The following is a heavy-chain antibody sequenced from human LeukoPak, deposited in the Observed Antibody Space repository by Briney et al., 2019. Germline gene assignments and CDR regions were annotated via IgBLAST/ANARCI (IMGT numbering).Heavy chain of an antibody. CDR1: AYSFSNYW. CDR3: ARHKGFSTSSFDY. Sequence: AESLYISCKGSAYSFSNYWIGWVRQIPGKGLEWMGIIYLGDYDTRYSPSLPGQVTISADKSISTAYLQWNSLKASDTAMYYCARHKGFSTSSFDYWGHGILIIVSS. J-gene: IGHJ4*01. CDR2: IYLGDYDT. V-gene: IGHV5-51*01.